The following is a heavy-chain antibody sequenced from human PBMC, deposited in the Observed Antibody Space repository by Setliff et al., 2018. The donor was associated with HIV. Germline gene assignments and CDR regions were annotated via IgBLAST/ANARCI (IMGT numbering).Heavy chain of an antibody. J-gene: IGHJ4*02. CDR2: IYNTGST. CDR1: GGSISSGGFY. CDR3: AGQIAVAGLLDY. V-gene: IGHV4-31*03. Sequence: SETLSLTCTVTGGSISSGGFYWTWIRQHPGKGLEWIGYIYNTGSTYHSPSLESRVTISIDTSKNQFSLKLSSVTAADTAVYYCAGQIAVAGLLDYWGQGTLVTVSS. D-gene: IGHD6-19*01.